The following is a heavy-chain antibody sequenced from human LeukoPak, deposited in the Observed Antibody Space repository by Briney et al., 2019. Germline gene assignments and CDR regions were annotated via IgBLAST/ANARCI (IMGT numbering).Heavy chain of an antibody. J-gene: IGHJ6*03. CDR2: INPNSGGT. CDR3: ARAAYDSSGYGSYYYYYMDV. V-gene: IGHV1-2*02. D-gene: IGHD3-22*01. Sequence: ASVKVSCKASGYTFTGYYMHWVRQAPGQGLEWMGWINPNSGGTNYAQKFQGRVTMTRDTSISTAYMELSRLRSDDTAVYYCARAAYDSSGYGSYYYYYMDVWGKGTTVTISS. CDR1: GYTFTGYY.